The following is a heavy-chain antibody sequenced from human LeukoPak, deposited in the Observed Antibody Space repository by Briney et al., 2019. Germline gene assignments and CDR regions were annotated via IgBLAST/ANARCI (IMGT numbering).Heavy chain of an antibody. Sequence: GGSLRLSCAASGFTFSSYSMNWVRQAPGKGLEWVSSISSGSYIYYADSVKGRFTISRDNAKNSLYLQMNSLRAEDTAVYYCGRDGPPPGYSSSWYVSGDAFDIWGQGTMVTVSS. CDR3: GRDGPPPGYSSSWYVSGDAFDI. V-gene: IGHV3-21*01. J-gene: IGHJ3*02. CDR2: ISSGSYI. D-gene: IGHD6-13*01. CDR1: GFTFSSYS.